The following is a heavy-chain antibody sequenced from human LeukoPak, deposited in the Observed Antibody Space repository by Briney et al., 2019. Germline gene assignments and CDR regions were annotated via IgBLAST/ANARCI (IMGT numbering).Heavy chain of an antibody. J-gene: IGHJ4*02. CDR2: ISTRATTI. V-gene: IGHV3-48*03. CDR1: GFTFSNYE. D-gene: IGHD6-19*01. Sequence: GGSLRLSCAASGFTFSNYEMNWVRQAPGKGLEWVSYISTRATTIYYTDSVKGRFTISRDNANNSLYLQMNSLSAEDAAVYYRARGWYSSGWSLDYWGQGTLVTVSS. CDR3: ARGWYSSGWSLDY.